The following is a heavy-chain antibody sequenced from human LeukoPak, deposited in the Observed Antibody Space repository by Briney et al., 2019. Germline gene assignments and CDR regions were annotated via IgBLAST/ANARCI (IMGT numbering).Heavy chain of an antibody. Sequence: PGGSLRLSCAASGFTFSTYSMNWVRQAPGKGLEWVSSISSSSTYIYYADSVRGRFTISRDNAKNSLYLQLNSLRAEDTAVYYCARDGGGPFDYWGQGTLVTVSS. CDR1: GFTFSTYS. CDR3: ARDGGGPFDY. J-gene: IGHJ4*02. CDR2: ISSSSTYI. V-gene: IGHV3-21*01. D-gene: IGHD3-3*01.